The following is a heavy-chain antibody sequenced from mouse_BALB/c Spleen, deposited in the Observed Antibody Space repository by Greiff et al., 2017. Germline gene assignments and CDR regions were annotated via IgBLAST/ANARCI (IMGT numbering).Heavy chain of an antibody. D-gene: IGHD1-1*01. CDR2: IRNKANGYTT. CDR3: ARAYYGSSYGYFDV. J-gene: IGHJ1*01. V-gene: IGHV7-3*02. Sequence: VQLQQSGGGLVQPGGSLRLSCATSGFTFTDYYMSWVRQPPGKALEWLGFIRNKANGYTTEYSASVKGRFTISRDNSQSILYLQMNTLRAEDSATYYCARAYYGSSYGYFDVWGAGTTVTVSS. CDR1: GFTFTDYY.